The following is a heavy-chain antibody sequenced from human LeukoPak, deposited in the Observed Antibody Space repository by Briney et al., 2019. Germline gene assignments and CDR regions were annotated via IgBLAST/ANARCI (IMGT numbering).Heavy chain of an antibody. Sequence: SETLSLTCSVSGGSINSGNYFWAWIRQPPGKGLEWIGSVSYSGNTYYNPSLKSRVTISVDTSKNHFSLKLSSVTAADTAMYSCARGDSYGPHDAFDIWGQGTMVTISS. V-gene: IGHV4-39*07. CDR2: VSYSGNT. CDR1: GGSINSGNYF. J-gene: IGHJ3*02. D-gene: IGHD3-16*01. CDR3: ARGDSYGPHDAFDI.